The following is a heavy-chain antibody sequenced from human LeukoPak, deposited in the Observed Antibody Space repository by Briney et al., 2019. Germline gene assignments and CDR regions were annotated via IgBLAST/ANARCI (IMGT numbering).Heavy chain of an antibody. CDR3: AREPHPYCSSTSCYPFDY. V-gene: IGHV3-33*01. CDR1: GFTFSSYG. Sequence: QPGGSLRLSCAASGFTFSSYGMPWVRQAPGKGLEWVAVIWYDGSNKYYADSVKGRFTISRDNSKNTLYLQMNSLRAEDTAVYYCAREPHPYCSSTSCYPFDYWGQGTLVTVSS. CDR2: IWYDGSNK. J-gene: IGHJ4*02. D-gene: IGHD2-2*01.